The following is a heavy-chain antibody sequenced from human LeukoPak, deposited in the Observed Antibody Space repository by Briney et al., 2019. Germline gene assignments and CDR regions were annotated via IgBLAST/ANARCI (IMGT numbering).Heavy chain of an antibody. CDR1: GYSISSGYY. J-gene: IGHJ4*02. CDR3: AREMGATRGIDY. CDR2: IYYSGST. D-gene: IGHD1-26*01. Sequence: SETLSLTCTVSGYSISSGYYWGWIRQPPGKGLEWIGSIYYSGSTYYNPSLKSRVTISVDTSKNQFSLKLSSVTAADTAVYYCAREMGATRGIDYWGQGTLVTVSS. V-gene: IGHV4-38-2*02.